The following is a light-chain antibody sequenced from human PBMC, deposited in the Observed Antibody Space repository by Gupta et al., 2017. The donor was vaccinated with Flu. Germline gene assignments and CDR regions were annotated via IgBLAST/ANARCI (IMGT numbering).Light chain of an antibody. CDR2: AAS. CDR3: KQADSPPYN. Sequence: DIQVAQAPSSLSASVGDRRTITCQARQSSSTYLDWYQQKPGKVPQLLIYAASNLQSGVPSRFGGSGSGTDFTLTISSVEPEDVGIYYCKQADSPPYNFGEGTKLEIK. CDR1: QSSSTY. J-gene: IGKJ2*01. V-gene: IGKV1-39*01.